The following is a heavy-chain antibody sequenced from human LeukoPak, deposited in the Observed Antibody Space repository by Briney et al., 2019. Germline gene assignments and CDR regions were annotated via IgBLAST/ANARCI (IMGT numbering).Heavy chain of an antibody. Sequence: GGSLRLSCTASGLSASGNYWHWVRQAPGKALEWVSIIYSDGKTLYTKSVKGRFTFSRDKSKNTFYLQMNSLRAEDTAVYFCTYGDYPLTYWGQGTLVTVSS. J-gene: IGHJ4*02. V-gene: IGHV3-66*01. D-gene: IGHD4-17*01. CDR1: GLSASGNY. CDR3: TYGDYPLTY. CDR2: IYSDGKT.